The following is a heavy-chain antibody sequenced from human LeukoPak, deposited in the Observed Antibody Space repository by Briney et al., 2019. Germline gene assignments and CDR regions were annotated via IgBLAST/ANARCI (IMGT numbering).Heavy chain of an antibody. CDR1: GFTVSSNY. D-gene: IGHD1-1*01. J-gene: IGHJ5*02. V-gene: IGHV3-53*01. CDR2: IYSGGST. Sequence: PGGPLRLSCAASGFTVSSNYMSWVRQAPGKGLEWVSVIYSGGSTYYADSVKGRFTISRDNSKNTLYLQMNSLRAEDTAVYYCARLNWANWFDPWGQGTLVTVSS. CDR3: ARLNWANWFDP.